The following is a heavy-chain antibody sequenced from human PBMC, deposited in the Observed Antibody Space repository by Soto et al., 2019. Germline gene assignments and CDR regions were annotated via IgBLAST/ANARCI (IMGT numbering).Heavy chain of an antibody. V-gene: IGHV3-30*18. D-gene: IGHD6-13*01. Sequence: QVQLVESGGGVVQPGRSLRLSCAASGFTFSSYGMHWVRQAPGKGLEWVAVISYDGSNKYYADSVKGRFTISRDNSKNTLYLQMNSLRAEDTAVYYCAKGEQYSSSWYQALGLEDGMDVWGQGPTVTVSS. CDR2: ISYDGSNK. CDR1: GFTFSSYG. J-gene: IGHJ6*02. CDR3: AKGEQYSSSWYQALGLEDGMDV.